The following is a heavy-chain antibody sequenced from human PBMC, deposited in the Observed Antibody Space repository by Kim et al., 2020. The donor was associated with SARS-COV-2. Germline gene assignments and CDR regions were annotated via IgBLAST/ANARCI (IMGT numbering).Heavy chain of an antibody. Sequence: RFTISRDNAKNSLYLQMNSLRAEDTAVYYCAREAGSSWSRKYYYYYYMDVWGKGTTVTVSS. D-gene: IGHD6-13*01. CDR3: AREAGSSWSRKYYYYYYMDV. J-gene: IGHJ6*03. V-gene: IGHV3-11*01.